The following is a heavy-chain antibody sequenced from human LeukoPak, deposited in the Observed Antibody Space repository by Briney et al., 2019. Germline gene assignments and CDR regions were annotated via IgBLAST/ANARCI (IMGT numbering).Heavy chain of an antibody. CDR3: ASGTGIAAAGADY. J-gene: IGHJ4*02. CDR2: IYYSGST. Sequence: SETLSLTCTVSGGSISSSSYYWGWIRQPPGKGLEWIGSIYYSGSTYYNPSLKSRVTISVDTSKNQFSLKLSSVTAADTAVYYCASGTGIAAAGADYGGQGTLVTVSS. D-gene: IGHD6-13*01. CDR1: GGSISSSSYY. V-gene: IGHV4-39*01.